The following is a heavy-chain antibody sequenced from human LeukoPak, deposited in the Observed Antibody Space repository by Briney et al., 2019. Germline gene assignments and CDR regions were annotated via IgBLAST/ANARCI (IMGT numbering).Heavy chain of an antibody. CDR2: IYYSSTT. CDR3: AREDYYDSSGYLDY. V-gene: IGHV4-31*03. Sequence: SQTLSLTCTVSGGSINSSGYYWSWLRQPPGKGLEWIGYIYYSSTTYYNPSLKSRLTISVDTSKNQFSLKLFSVTAADTAVYYCAREDYYDSSGYLDYWGQGTLVTVSS. CDR1: GGSINSSGYY. D-gene: IGHD3-22*01. J-gene: IGHJ4*02.